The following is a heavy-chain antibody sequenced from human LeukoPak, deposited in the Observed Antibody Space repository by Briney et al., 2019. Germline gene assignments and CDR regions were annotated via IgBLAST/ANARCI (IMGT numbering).Heavy chain of an antibody. CDR2: INTNTGNP. Sequence: ASVKVSCKAYGYTFTSYAMNCVRQAPGQGLEWMGCINTNTGNPTYAQGFTGRFVFSLDTSVSTAYLQISSLKAEDTAVYYCARVGTYYYDSSGPTDYWGQGTLVTVSS. CDR3: ARVGTYYYDSSGPTDY. V-gene: IGHV7-4-1*02. D-gene: IGHD3-22*01. J-gene: IGHJ4*02. CDR1: GYTFTSYA.